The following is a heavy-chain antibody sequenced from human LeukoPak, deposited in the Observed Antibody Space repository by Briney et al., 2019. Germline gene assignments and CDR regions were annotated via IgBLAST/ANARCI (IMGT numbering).Heavy chain of an antibody. CDR3: ARHRAGSNTFDY. CDR1: GVSINNNNW. D-gene: IGHD4-11*01. V-gene: IGHV4-4*02. Sequence: SETLSLTCAVAGVSINNNNWWSWVRQTPGQGLEWIGEIHRSGGTNYNPSLKGRVTISEDKSKNQFSLRLSSVTAADTAMYYCARHRAGSNTFDYWGQGTLVTVSS. CDR2: IHRSGGT. J-gene: IGHJ4*02.